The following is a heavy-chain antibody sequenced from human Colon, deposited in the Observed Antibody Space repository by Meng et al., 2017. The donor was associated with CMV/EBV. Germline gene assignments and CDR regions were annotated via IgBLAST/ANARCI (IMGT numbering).Heavy chain of an antibody. J-gene: IGHJ3*01. D-gene: IGHD1-26*01. CDR1: GFTFSSYA. V-gene: IGHV3-30*04. Sequence: GESLKISCAASGFTFSSYAMHWVRQAPGEGREWVAVIPYDGSNRDYADSVKGRFTISRDNSKNTLYLQMNTLRVDDTAVYYCARGELVGATAGIDFFDFWGQGTMVTVSS. CDR2: IPYDGSNR. CDR3: ARGELVGATAGIDFFDF.